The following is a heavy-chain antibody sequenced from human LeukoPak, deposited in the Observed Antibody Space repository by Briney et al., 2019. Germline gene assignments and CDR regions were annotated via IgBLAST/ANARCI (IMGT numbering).Heavy chain of an antibody. CDR1: GGSFSGYY. V-gene: IGHV4-34*01. J-gene: IGHJ4*02. Sequence: PSETLSLTCAVYGGSFSGYYWSWIRQPPGKGLEWIGEINHSGSTNYNPSLKSRVTISVDTSKNQFSLKLSSVTAADTAVYYCARGTKRYCSSTSCYTMSKGHYFDYWGQGTLVTVPS. D-gene: IGHD2-2*02. CDR2: INHSGST. CDR3: ARGTKRYCSSTSCYTMSKGHYFDY.